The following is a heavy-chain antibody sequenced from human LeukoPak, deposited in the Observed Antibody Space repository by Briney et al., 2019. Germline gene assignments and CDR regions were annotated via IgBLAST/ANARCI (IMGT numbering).Heavy chain of an antibody. CDR3: ARGDYCSGGSCYSPPFDY. D-gene: IGHD2-15*01. V-gene: IGHV4-34*01. J-gene: IGHJ4*02. CDR1: GGSFSGYY. Sequence: SETLSLTCAVYGGSFSGYYWSWIRQPPGKGLEWIGEINHSGGTNYNPSLKSRVTISVDTSKNQFSLKLSSVTAADTAVYYCARGDYCSGGSCYSPPFDYWGQGTLVTVSS. CDR2: INHSGGT.